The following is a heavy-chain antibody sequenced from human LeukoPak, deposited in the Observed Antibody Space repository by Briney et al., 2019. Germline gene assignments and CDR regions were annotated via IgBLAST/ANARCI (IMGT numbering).Heavy chain of an antibody. Sequence: SETLSLTCAVYGGSFSGYYWSWIRQPPGKGLEWIGELNHSGSTNYNPSLKSRVTISVDTSKNQFSLKLSSVTAADTAAYYCARGWSRDAFDIWGQGTMVTVSS. CDR2: LNHSGST. J-gene: IGHJ3*02. V-gene: IGHV4-34*01. CDR3: ARGWSRDAFDI. D-gene: IGHD2-8*01. CDR1: GGSFSGYY.